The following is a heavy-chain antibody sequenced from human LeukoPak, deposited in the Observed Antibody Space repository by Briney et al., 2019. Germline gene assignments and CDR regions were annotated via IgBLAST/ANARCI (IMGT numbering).Heavy chain of an antibody. Sequence: ASVKVSCTASGYTSTKYVVHWVRQAPGQRPEWMRWINAGNGDTKYSQNFQDRVTITRDTSANTAYMELSSLTSEDTALYYCARDDCGDTCYPGGYWGQGTLVTVSS. V-gene: IGHV1-3*01. CDR3: ARDDCGDTCYPGGY. CDR2: INAGNGDT. D-gene: IGHD2-21*01. J-gene: IGHJ4*02. CDR1: GYTSTKYV.